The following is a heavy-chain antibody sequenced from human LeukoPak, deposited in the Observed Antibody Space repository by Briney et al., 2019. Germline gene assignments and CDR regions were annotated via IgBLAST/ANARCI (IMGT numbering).Heavy chain of an antibody. J-gene: IGHJ4*02. Sequence: SETLSLTCAVYGGPFSGFYWRCIRQPPGKGLQWIGEINHSGSTNYNPSLKSRVTISVDTSKNQFSLNLSSVTAADTAVYYCARGKVPYEYWGQGTLVTVSS. CDR3: ARGKVPYEY. CDR2: INHSGST. V-gene: IGHV4-34*01. D-gene: IGHD2-2*01. CDR1: GGPFSGFY.